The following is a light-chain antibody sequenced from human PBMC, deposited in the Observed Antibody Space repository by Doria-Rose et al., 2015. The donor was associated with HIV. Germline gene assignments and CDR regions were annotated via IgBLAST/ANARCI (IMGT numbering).Light chain of an antibody. CDR2: GAS. CDR3: HQYASSRT. CDR1: QSVSANY. V-gene: IGKV3-20*01. J-gene: IGKJ1*01. Sequence: EIVLTQSPGTLSLSPGERATLSCRASQSVSANYLAWYLQRPGQSPRLPIYGASSRATDIPDRFSGSGSGTDFTLTISRLEPEDFAVYYCHQYASSRTFGQGTKVEIK.